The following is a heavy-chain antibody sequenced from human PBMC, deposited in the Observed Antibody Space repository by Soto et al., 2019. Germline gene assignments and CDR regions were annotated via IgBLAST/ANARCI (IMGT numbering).Heavy chain of an antibody. J-gene: IGHJ4*02. D-gene: IGHD5-12*01. V-gene: IGHV4-59*01. CDR1: GGSISSYY. CDR2: IYYSGST. CDR3: ARGGDGYNWYFDY. Sequence: QVQLQESGPGLVKPSETLSLTCTVSGGSISSYYWSWIRQPPGKGLEWIGYIYYSGSTNYNPSLKRRVTISVDTSTNQFSLTLSSVTAADTAVYYCARGGDGYNWYFDYWGQGTLVTVSS.